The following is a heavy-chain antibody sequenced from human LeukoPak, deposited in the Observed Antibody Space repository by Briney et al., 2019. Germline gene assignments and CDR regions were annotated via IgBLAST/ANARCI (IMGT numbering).Heavy chain of an antibody. Sequence: PGGSLRLSCAASGFTFSSYGMYWVRQAPGKGLEWVAFIRHDGSNKYYADSVKGRFTISRDNSKNTLYLQMNSLRPEDTAVYYCAKDIWVSQQRGSYFDYWGQGTLVTVSS. CDR3: AKDIWVSQQRGSYFDY. CDR2: IRHDGSNK. D-gene: IGHD6-13*01. V-gene: IGHV3-30*02. J-gene: IGHJ4*02. CDR1: GFTFSSYG.